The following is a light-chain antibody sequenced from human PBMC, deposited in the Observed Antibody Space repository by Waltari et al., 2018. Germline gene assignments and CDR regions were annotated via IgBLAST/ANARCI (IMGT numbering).Light chain of an antibody. J-gene: IGKJ3*01. CDR3: QQFYRAPFT. Sequence: AIQLTQSPSPLSASVGNRVTITCRASQGIGTTLVWYQQQPGKTPTLLIYAASILESGGPSRFSGSGSGTDFTLTISSLQPVDFAAYYCQQFYRAPFTFGPGTTVDF. V-gene: IGKV1-13*02. CDR2: AAS. CDR1: QGIGTT.